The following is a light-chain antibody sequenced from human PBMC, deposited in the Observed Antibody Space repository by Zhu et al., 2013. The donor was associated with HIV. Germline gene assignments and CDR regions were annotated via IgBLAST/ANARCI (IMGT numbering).Light chain of an antibody. V-gene: IGKV3-20*01. CDR3: QQYDSSPLT. CDR1: QSPSTNY. J-gene: IGKJ4*01. Sequence: EIVLTQSPVTLSLSPGERATLSCRATQSPSTNYLAWYQHKPGQAPRLLIYGVSNRATGISDKFSGSGSGTDFTLSISGLEPEDFAVYYCQQYDSSPLTFGGGTKVEIK. CDR2: GVS.